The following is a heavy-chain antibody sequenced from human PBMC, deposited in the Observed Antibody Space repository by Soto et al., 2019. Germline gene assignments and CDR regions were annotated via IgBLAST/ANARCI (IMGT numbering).Heavy chain of an antibody. V-gene: IGHV3-30*14. Sequence: PGGSLRLSCAASGFTFNDFAMHWVRQAPGKGLEWVAFISYDGTYKYYADSVRCRFTVYRDNSKSTLFLQMNSLKFEDTAVYVXANEVDVAFSSLQYGMDVWGQGTTVTVS. J-gene: IGHJ6*02. CDR2: ISYDGTYK. CDR1: GFTFNDFA. CDR3: ANEVDVAFSSLQYGMDV. D-gene: IGHD5-12*01.